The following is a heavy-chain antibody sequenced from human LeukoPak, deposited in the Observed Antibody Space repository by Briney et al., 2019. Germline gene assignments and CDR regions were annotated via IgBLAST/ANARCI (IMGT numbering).Heavy chain of an antibody. CDR1: GFTFSSYA. V-gene: IGHV3-30*04. CDR3: ARDQGGYSNYFDY. J-gene: IGHJ4*02. Sequence: GGSLRLSCAASGFTFSSYAMHRVRQAPGKGLEWVAVISYDGSNKYYADSVKGRFTISRDNSKNTLYLQMNSLRAEDTAVYYCARDQGGYSNYFDYWGQGTLVTVSS. CDR2: ISYDGSNK. D-gene: IGHD4-11*01.